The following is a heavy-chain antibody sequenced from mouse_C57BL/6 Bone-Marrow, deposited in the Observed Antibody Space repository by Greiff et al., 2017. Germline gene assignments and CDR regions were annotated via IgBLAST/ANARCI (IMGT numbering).Heavy chain of an antibody. CDR3: ARMVIYAMDY. D-gene: IGHD2-2*01. CDR1: GFSLTSYG. Sequence: VKLVESGPGLVQPSQSLSITCTVSGFSLTSYGVHWVRQSPGKGLEWLGVIWSGGSTDYNAAFISRLSISKDNSKSQVFFKRNSLQADDTAIYYCARMVIYAMDYWGQGTSVTVSS. CDR2: IWSGGST. J-gene: IGHJ4*01. V-gene: IGHV2-2*01.